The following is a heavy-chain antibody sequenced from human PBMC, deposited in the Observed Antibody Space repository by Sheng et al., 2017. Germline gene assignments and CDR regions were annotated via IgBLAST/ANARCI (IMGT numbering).Heavy chain of an antibody. J-gene: IGHJ4*02. D-gene: IGHD4-4*01. CDR2: IYHSGST. V-gene: IGHV4-38-2*02. Sequence: QVQLQESGPGLVKPSETLSLTCAVSGYSISSGYYWGWIRQPPGKGLEWIGSIYHSGSTYYNPSLKSRVTISVDTSKNQFSLKLSSVTAADTAVYYCAREEKYSNYRLLDYWGQGTLVTVSS. CDR3: AREEKYSNYRLLDY. CDR1: GYSISSGYY.